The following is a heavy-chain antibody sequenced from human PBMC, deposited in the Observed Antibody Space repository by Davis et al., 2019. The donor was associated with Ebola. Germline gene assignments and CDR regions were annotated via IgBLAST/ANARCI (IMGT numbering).Heavy chain of an antibody. J-gene: IGHJ6*03. CDR1: GGSISSYY. V-gene: IGHV4-59*08. CDR2: IYYSGST. CDR3: ARHGGYNWNYAYYYYYMDV. D-gene: IGHD1-7*01. Sequence: PSETLSLTCTVSGGSISSYYWSWIRQPPGKGLEWIGYIYYSGSTNYNPSLKSRVTISVDTSKNQFSLKLSSVTAADTAVYYCARHGGYNWNYAYYYYYMDVWGKGTTDTVSS.